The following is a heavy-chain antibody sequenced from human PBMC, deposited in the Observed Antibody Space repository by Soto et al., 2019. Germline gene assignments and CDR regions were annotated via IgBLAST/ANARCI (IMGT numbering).Heavy chain of an antibody. V-gene: IGHV2-5*02. CDR3: VRNWRYYGGDYYYGMDA. CDR1: GFSLNTGGVG. J-gene: IGHJ6*02. D-gene: IGHD3-10*01. CDR2: IYWDVDE. Sequence: ITLKESGPTLVKPTQTLTLTCTFSGFSLNTGGVGVGWVRQPRGKAMEWLALIYWDVDERYRPSLRSRLNITKDTINTQVVLTMTNMDPEDTATYYCVRNWRYYGGDYYYGMDAWGQGTTVTVSS.